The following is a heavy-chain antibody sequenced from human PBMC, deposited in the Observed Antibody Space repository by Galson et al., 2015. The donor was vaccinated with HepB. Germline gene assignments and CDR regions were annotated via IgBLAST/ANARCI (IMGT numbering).Heavy chain of an antibody. CDR2: ISYDGSNK. D-gene: IGHD3-3*01. CDR3: AKDVEPGVVINPFDY. CDR1: GFTFSSYG. Sequence: LRLSCAASGFTFSSYGMHWVRQAPGKGLEWVAVISYDGSNKYYADSVKGRFTISRDNSKNTLYLQMNSLRAEDTAVYYCAKDVEPGVVINPFDYWGQGTLVTVSS. J-gene: IGHJ4*02. V-gene: IGHV3-30*18.